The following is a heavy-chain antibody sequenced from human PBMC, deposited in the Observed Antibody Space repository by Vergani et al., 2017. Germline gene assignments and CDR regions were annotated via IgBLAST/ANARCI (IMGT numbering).Heavy chain of an antibody. Sequence: EVQLVESGGGLVKPGGSLRLSCAASGFTFSSYAMSWVRQAPGKGLEWVSAISGSGGSTYYADSVKGRFTISRDNSKNTLYLQMNSLRAEDTAVYYCAKDLLPLGKAVTTFDYWGQGTLVTVSS. CDR2: ISGSGGST. J-gene: IGHJ4*02. CDR3: AKDLLPLGKAVTTFDY. CDR1: GFTFSSYA. D-gene: IGHD4-17*01. V-gene: IGHV3-23*04.